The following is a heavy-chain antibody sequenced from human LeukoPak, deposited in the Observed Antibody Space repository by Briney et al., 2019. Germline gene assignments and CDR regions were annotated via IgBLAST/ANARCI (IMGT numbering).Heavy chain of an antibody. CDR1: GFTFSSYS. Sequence: GRSLRLSCAASGFTFSSYSMNWVRQAPGKGLEWVSYISSSSITIYYADSVEGRFTISRDNAKNSLYLQMNSLRAEDTAVYYCARVRFDYWGQGTLVTVSS. CDR2: ISSSSITI. J-gene: IGHJ4*02. V-gene: IGHV3-48*01. CDR3: ARVRFDY.